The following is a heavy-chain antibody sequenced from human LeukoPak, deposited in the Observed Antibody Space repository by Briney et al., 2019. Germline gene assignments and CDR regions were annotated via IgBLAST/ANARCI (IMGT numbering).Heavy chain of an antibody. Sequence: ASVKVSCKASGGTFSSYAINWVRPATGQGLEWMGWMNPNSGNTGYAQKFQGRVTMTRNTSISTAYMELSSLRSEDTAVYYCARGGVRGPTLRYFDWFPNWFDPWGQGTLVTVSS. J-gene: IGHJ5*02. CDR1: GGTFSSYA. CDR3: ARGGVRGPTLRYFDWFPNWFDP. CDR2: MNPNSGNT. D-gene: IGHD3-9*01. V-gene: IGHV1-8*02.